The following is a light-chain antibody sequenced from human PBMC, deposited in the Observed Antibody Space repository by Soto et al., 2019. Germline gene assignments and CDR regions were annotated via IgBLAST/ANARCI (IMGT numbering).Light chain of an antibody. J-gene: IGLJ1*01. CDR1: SSDVGSYSL. CDR2: EVS. CDR3: CSYAGSTTLYV. Sequence: QSALTQPASVSGSPGQSITISCTGTSSDVGSYSLVSWYQQHPGKAPKLMIYEVSKRPSGVSNRFSASKSGNTASLTISGLQAEDEADYYCCSYAGSTTLYVCGSGTKLTVL. V-gene: IGLV2-23*02.